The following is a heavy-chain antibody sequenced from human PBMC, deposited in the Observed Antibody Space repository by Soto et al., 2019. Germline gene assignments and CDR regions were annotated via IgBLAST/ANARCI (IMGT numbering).Heavy chain of an antibody. CDR2: IYSGGST. CDR1: GLTVSSNY. CDR3: ARDRVESGYPEYFQH. Sequence: EVQLVDCGGGLIQPGGSLRLSCAATGLTVSSNYMSWVRQAPGKGLEWVSVIYSGGSTYYADSVKGRFTISRDNSKNTLYLLMNSLRAEDTAVYYCARDRVESGYPEYFQHWGQGTLVTVSS. V-gene: IGHV3-53*01. D-gene: IGHD3-22*01. J-gene: IGHJ1*01.